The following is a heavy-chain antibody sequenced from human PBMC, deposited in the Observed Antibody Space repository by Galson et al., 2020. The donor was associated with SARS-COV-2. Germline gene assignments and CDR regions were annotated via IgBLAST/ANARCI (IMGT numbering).Heavy chain of an antibody. Sequence: GGSLRLSCAASGFTFSSYGMHWVRQAPGKGLEWVAVIWYDGSNKYYADSVKGRFTISRDNSKNTLYLQMNSLRAEDTAVYYCAKELGYSSGWYVDYWGQGTLVTVSS. CDR2: IWYDGSNK. CDR3: AKELGYSSGWYVDY. V-gene: IGHV3-33*06. D-gene: IGHD6-19*01. CDR1: GFTFSSYG. J-gene: IGHJ4*02.